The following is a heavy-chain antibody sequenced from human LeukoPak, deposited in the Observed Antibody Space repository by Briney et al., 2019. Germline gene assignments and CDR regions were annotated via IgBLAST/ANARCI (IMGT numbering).Heavy chain of an antibody. CDR3: ARDLYVDIVAPSGMDV. J-gene: IGHJ6*02. CDR1: GFTFSSYA. V-gene: IGHV3-23*01. D-gene: IGHD5-12*01. CDR2: ISGSGGST. Sequence: GGSLRLSCAASGFTFSSYAMSWVRQAPGKGLEWVSAISGSGGSTYYADSVKGRFTISKDNSKNTLYLQMNSLRAEDTAVYYCARDLYVDIVAPSGMDVWGQGTTVTVSS.